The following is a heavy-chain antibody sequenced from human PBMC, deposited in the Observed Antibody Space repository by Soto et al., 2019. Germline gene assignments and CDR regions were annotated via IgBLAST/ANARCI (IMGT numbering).Heavy chain of an antibody. Sequence: QVQLQESGPGLVKPSQTLSLTCTVSGGSNIRDGYYWSWIRQHPGKGLEWIAYISYSWSSYSNPSLKSRVTISADTSKNHFSLRLTSVTAADTAVYFCARATRAGSADFWGQGTLVTVSS. J-gene: IGHJ4*02. CDR1: GGSNIRDGYY. V-gene: IGHV4-31*03. CDR2: ISYSWSS. D-gene: IGHD6-13*01. CDR3: ARATRAGSADF.